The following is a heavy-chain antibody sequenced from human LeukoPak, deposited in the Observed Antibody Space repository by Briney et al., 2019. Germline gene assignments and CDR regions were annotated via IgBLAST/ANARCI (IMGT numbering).Heavy chain of an antibody. CDR2: INWNGGST. J-gene: IGHJ4*02. CDR1: GFTFDDYG. CDR3: ARESVFGVVYYFDY. Sequence: PGGSLRLSCEASGFTFDDYGMSWVRQAPGKGLEWVSGINWNGGSTGYADSVKGRFTISRDNAKNSLYLQMNSLRAEDTALYYCARESVFGVVYYFDYWGQGTLVTVSS. D-gene: IGHD3-3*01. V-gene: IGHV3-20*04.